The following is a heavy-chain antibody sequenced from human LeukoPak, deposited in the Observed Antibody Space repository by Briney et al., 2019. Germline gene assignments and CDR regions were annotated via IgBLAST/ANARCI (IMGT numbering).Heavy chain of an antibody. CDR2: ISGSGGST. V-gene: IGHV3-23*01. Sequence: GGSLRLSCAASGFTFSSYVMSWVRQAPGKGLEWVSAISGSGGSTYYADSVKGRFTISRDNSKNTLYLQMSSLRAEDTGVYYCAKGDDFYYYNGMDVWGQGTTVTVSS. CDR1: GFTFSSYV. CDR3: AKGDDFYYYNGMDV. J-gene: IGHJ6*02.